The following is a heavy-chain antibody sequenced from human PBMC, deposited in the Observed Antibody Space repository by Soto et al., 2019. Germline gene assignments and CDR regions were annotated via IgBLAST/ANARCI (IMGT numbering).Heavy chain of an antibody. CDR3: AREQFCSGGSCYSKWYFDL. CDR2: IYYSGST. Sequence: QVQLQESGPGLVKPSQTLSLTCTVSGGSISSGDYYWSWIRQPPGKGLEWIGYIYYSGSTYYNPSLKSRATISVDTSKNQFSLKLSSVTAADTAVYYCAREQFCSGGSCYSKWYFDLWGRGTLVTVSS. V-gene: IGHV4-30-4*01. D-gene: IGHD2-15*01. CDR1: GGSISSGDYY. J-gene: IGHJ2*01.